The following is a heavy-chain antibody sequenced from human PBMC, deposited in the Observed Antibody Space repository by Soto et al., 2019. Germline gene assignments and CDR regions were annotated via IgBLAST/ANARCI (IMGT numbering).Heavy chain of an antibody. J-gene: IGHJ6*02. CDR2: IYYSGST. CDR1: GGSISSGGYY. V-gene: IGHV4-30-4*08. D-gene: IGHD3-22*01. CDR3: ARGSTMIGVYYYGMDV. Sequence: PSETLSLTCTVSGGSISSGGYYWSWIRQHPWKGLEWIGYIYYSGSTYYNPSLKSRVTIPVDTSKNQFSLKLSSVTAADTAVYYCARGSTMIGVYYYGMDVWGQGTTLTVSS.